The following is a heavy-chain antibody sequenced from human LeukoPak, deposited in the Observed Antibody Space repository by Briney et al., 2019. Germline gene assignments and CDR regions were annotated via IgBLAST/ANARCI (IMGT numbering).Heavy chain of an antibody. CDR3: ARPGGSSQGFDY. Sequence: ASVKVSCKASGYTFTNYDINWVRQATGQGLEWMGWMNPNSGNTGYAQKFQGRVTITRNSSISTAYMELSSLRSEDTAVYYCARPGGSSQGFDYWGRGTLVTVSS. D-gene: IGHD3-16*01. CDR2: MNPNSGNT. CDR1: GYTFTNYD. J-gene: IGHJ4*02. V-gene: IGHV1-8*03.